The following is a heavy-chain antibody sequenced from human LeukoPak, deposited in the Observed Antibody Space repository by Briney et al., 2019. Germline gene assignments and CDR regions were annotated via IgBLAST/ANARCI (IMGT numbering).Heavy chain of an antibody. J-gene: IGHJ4*02. CDR1: GFTFSDYY. Sequence: GGSLRLSCVASGFTFSDYYMNVGGSTMFYGDSVKGRFTVSRDDAKNSLYLQMNSLRAEDTAIYYCARDLGKIGGNSSPFDYWGQGTLVTVSS. CDR2: VGGSTM. D-gene: IGHD4-23*01. V-gene: IGHV3-11*04. CDR3: ARDLGKIGGNSSPFDY.